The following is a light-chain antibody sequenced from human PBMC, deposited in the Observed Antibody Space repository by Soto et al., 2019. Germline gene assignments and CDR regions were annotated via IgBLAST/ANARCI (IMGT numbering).Light chain of an antibody. Sequence: QSARTQPPSASGSPGQSVTISCTGTSSDIGGYNYVSWYQQHPGKAPKLMIYEVSKRPSGVPDRFSGSKSGNTASLTVSGLQAEDEADYYCSSYAGSNNVVFGGATKLTVL. CDR3: SSYAGSNNVV. CDR1: SSDIGGYNY. CDR2: EVS. J-gene: IGLJ2*01. V-gene: IGLV2-8*01.